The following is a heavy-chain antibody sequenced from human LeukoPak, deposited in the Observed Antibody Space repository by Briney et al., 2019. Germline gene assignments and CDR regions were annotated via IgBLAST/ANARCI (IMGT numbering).Heavy chain of an antibody. CDR2: IYYNGDT. CDR3: AREAYYGAGSNWFDP. D-gene: IGHD3-10*01. Sequence: SETLSLTCTLSGGSISNLYWSWIRLPPGKGLEWIGYIYYNGDTNYNPSLKSRVTISLDTSKNQFSLKLSSVTAADTAVYYCAREAYYGAGSNWFDPWVQGTRVTVSS. CDR1: GGSISNLY. V-gene: IGHV4-59*11. J-gene: IGHJ5*02.